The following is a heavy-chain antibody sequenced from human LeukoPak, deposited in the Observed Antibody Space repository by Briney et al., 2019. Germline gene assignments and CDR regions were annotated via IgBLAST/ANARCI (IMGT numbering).Heavy chain of an antibody. CDR1: GGTFSSYA. V-gene: IGHV1-69*06. Sequence: GASVKVSCKASGGTFSSYAISWVRQAPGQGLEWMGGIIPIFGTANYAQKFQGRVTITADKSTSTAYMELSSLRSEDTAVYYCAREASSGYYRTFDYWGQGTLVTVSS. CDR3: AREASSGYYRTFDY. D-gene: IGHD3-22*01. CDR2: IIPIFGTA. J-gene: IGHJ4*02.